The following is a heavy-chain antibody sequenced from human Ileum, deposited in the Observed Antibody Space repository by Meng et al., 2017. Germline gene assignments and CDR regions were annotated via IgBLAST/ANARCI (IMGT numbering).Heavy chain of an antibody. V-gene: IGHV4-4*02. J-gene: IGHJ4*02. Sequence: VLREEAGPGLVDAAGTLSSPCAVPGDSISSRDWWSWVRQPPGKGLEWIGEISQESGRTNYNPSLKSRVTISLDKSKNQFSLNLNSVTAADTAVYYCVRNEGYSLGDWGQGTLATVSS. D-gene: IGHD2-21*01. CDR2: ISQESGRT. CDR1: GDSISSRDW. CDR3: VRNEGYSLGD.